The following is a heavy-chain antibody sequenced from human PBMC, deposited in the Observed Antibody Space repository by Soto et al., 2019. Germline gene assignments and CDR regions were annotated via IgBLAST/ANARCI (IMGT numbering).Heavy chain of an antibody. CDR1: GFSFSDYS. D-gene: IGHD3-22*01. J-gene: IGHJ4*02. CDR2: FSAGGDYR. V-gene: IGHV3-23*01. CDR3: AREARYDLAVYHDEGIDS. Sequence: EVQLLQSGGGLAQPGGSLTLSCAASGFSFSDYSMNWVRRAPGKGLEWVSAFSAGGDYRHYADSVKGRFTISRDNSKNTLFLQMNSRRAEETARYSCAREARYDLAVYHDEGIDSWGQGTLVTVSS.